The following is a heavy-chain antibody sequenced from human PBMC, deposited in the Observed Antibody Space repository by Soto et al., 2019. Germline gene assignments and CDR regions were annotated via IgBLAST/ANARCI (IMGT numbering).Heavy chain of an antibody. J-gene: IGHJ4*02. Sequence: LRLSCAASGFTFSSYGMHWVRQAPGKGLEWVAVISYDGSNKYYADSVKGRFTISRDNSKNTLYLQMNSLRAEDTAVYYCAKDWFYYDSSGYTHPEYYFDYWGQGTLVTV. D-gene: IGHD3-22*01. CDR3: AKDWFYYDSSGYTHPEYYFDY. V-gene: IGHV3-30*18. CDR1: GFTFSSYG. CDR2: ISYDGSNK.